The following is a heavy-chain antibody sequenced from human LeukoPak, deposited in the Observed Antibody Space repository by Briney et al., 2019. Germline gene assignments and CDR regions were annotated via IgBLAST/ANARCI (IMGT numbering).Heavy chain of an antibody. D-gene: IGHD3-3*02. J-gene: IGHJ6*03. Sequence: GGSLRLSCAASGFTFSSYSMNWVRQAPGKGLEWVSSISSSSYIYYADSVKGRFTISRDNAKNSLYLQMNSLRAEDTAVYYCARDRIFGARVYYYYMDVWGKGTTVTVSS. CDR2: ISSSSYI. CDR3: ARDRIFGARVYYYYMDV. CDR1: GFTFSSYS. V-gene: IGHV3-21*01.